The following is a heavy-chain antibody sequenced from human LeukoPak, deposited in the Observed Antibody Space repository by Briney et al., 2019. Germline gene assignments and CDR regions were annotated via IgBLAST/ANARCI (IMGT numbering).Heavy chain of an antibody. Sequence: SETLSLTCTVSGGSISSYYGSWIRQPPGKGLEWIGYIYYIVSTNYNPPLKNRVTISVDTSKNQFSLKLSSVTAADTAVYYCARGPPYLLFDYWGQGTLVTVSS. D-gene: IGHD2-15*01. J-gene: IGHJ4*02. V-gene: IGHV4-59*01. CDR2: IYYIVST. CDR3: ARGPPYLLFDY. CDR1: GGSISSYY.